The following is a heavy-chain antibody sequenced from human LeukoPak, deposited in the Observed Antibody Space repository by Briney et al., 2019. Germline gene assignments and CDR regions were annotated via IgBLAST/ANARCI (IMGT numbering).Heavy chain of an antibody. D-gene: IGHD5-12*01. V-gene: IGHV3-21*01. Sequence: GGSLRLSCAASGFTFSNYSLNWVRQAPGKGLDWVSSISSSSSDIYYADSVKGRFTISRDNAKNSLYLQMNSLRAEDTAVYYCARESGYDIDFDYWGQGTLVTVSS. CDR1: GFTFSNYS. CDR2: ISSSSSDI. CDR3: ARESGYDIDFDY. J-gene: IGHJ4*02.